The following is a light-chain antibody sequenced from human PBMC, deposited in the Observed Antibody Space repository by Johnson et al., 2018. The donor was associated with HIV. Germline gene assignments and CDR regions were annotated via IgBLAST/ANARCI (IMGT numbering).Light chain of an antibody. V-gene: IGLV1-51*01. Sequence: QPVLTQPPSVSAAPGQTVTISCSGSSSNVGSSFVSWYRQVPGTAPKLLIYDNNKRPSGIPDRFSGSKSGTSATLGITGLQTGDEADYYCGTWDSSLRGVFGTGTKVTVL. CDR3: GTWDSSLRGV. CDR1: SSNVGSSF. CDR2: DNN. J-gene: IGLJ1*01.